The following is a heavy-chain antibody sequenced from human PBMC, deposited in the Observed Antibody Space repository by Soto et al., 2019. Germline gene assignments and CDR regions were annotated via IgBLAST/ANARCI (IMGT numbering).Heavy chain of an antibody. CDR2: TKYRSKWYN. CDR1: GDSVSSNSAA. CDR3: AREGSSTWTYYFGF. D-gene: IGHD6-13*01. V-gene: IGHV6-1*01. J-gene: IGHJ4*02. Sequence: SQTLSLPCAISGDSVSSNSAAWNWVRQSPSRGLEWLGRTKYRSKWYNDYATSVKSRIIINADTSKNQFSLQLNSVTPEDTAVYYCAREGSSTWTYYFGFWGQGILGTVGS.